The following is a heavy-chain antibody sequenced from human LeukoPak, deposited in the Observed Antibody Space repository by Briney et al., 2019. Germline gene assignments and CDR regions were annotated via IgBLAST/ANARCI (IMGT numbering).Heavy chain of an antibody. CDR3: ARAYYDILTGYPTHYYYYYMDV. CDR1: GYTFTGYY. D-gene: IGHD3-9*01. Sequence: GASVKVSCKASGYTFTGYYMHWVRQAPGQGLEWMGWINPNSGGTNYAQKFQGRVTMTRDTSIITAYMELSRLRSDDTAVYYCARAYYDILTGYPTHYYYYYMDVWGKGTTVTISS. CDR2: INPNSGGT. J-gene: IGHJ6*03. V-gene: IGHV1-2*02.